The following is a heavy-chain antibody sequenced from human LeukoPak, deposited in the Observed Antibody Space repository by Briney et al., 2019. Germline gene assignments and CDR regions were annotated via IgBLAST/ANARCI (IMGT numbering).Heavy chain of an antibody. J-gene: IGHJ4*02. CDR1: GFIFSTDG. D-gene: IGHD3-16*01. CDR2: IRHDGSIK. Sequence: GGSLRLSCAASGFIFSTDGMYWVRQAPGKGLEWVAFIRHDGSIKNYADSVKGRSTISRDNSKNTLYLQMNSLRAEDTAVYYCAKDSLSDIDYWGQGTLVTVSS. CDR3: AKDSLSDIDY. V-gene: IGHV3-30*02.